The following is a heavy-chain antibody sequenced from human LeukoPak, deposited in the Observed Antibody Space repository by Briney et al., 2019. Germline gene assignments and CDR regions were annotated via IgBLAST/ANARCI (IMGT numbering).Heavy chain of an antibody. V-gene: IGHV3-33*08. J-gene: IGHJ3*02. D-gene: IGHD3-22*01. CDR1: GFTFRNYA. Sequence: SGGSLRLSCAASGFTFRNYALHWVRQAPGKGLEWVAVIWYDGSNKYYADSVKGRFTISRDNSKNTLYLQMNSLRAEDTAVYYCARANYYDSSGYPGAFDIWGQGTMVTVSS. CDR3: ARANYYDSSGYPGAFDI. CDR2: IWYDGSNK.